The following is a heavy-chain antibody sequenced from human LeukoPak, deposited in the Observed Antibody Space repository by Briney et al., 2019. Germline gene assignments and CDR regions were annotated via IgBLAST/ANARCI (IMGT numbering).Heavy chain of an antibody. J-gene: IGHJ4*02. V-gene: IGHV3-53*01. CDR1: EFSVGSNY. Sequence: GGSLRLSCAASEFSVGSNYMTWVRQAPGKGLEWVSVIYSGGSTYYADSVKGRFTISRDNSKNTLYLQMNSLRAEDTAVYYCARESNYYDSSGYYYIDYWGQGTLVTVSS. D-gene: IGHD3-22*01. CDR2: IYSGGST. CDR3: ARESNYYDSSGYYYIDY.